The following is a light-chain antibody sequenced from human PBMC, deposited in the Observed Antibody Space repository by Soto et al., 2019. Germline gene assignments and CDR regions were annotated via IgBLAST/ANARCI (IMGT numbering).Light chain of an antibody. CDR3: CSYAGSSPPVV. CDR1: SSDVGSYNL. Sequence: QSALTQPASVSGSPGQSITISCTGTSSDVGSYNLVSWYQQHPGKAPKLMIYEVSKRPSGVSNRFSGSKSGNTASLTISGLQAEDKADYYCCSYAGSSPPVVFGGGTKLTVL. V-gene: IGLV2-23*02. J-gene: IGLJ2*01. CDR2: EVS.